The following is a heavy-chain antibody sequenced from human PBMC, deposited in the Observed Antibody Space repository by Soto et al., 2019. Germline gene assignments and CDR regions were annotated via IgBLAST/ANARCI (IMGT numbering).Heavy chain of an antibody. V-gene: IGHV4-34*01. D-gene: IGHD4-4*01. CDR2: INHSGST. CDR1: GGSFSGYY. CDR3: ARAHSNYYYYGMDV. Sequence: SETLSLTYAVYGGSFSGYYWSWIRQPPGKGLEWIGEINHSGSTNYNPSLKSRVTISVDTSKNQFSLKLSSVTAADTAVYYCARAHSNYYYYGMDVWGQGTTVTVSS. J-gene: IGHJ6*02.